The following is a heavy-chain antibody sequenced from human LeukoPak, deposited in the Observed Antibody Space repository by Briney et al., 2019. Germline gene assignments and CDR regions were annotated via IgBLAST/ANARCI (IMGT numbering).Heavy chain of an antibody. D-gene: IGHD2-2*01. V-gene: IGHV3-23*01. CDR2: ISGSGGST. J-gene: IGHJ4*02. Sequence: WGSLRLSCAASGFTFSSYAMSWVRQVPGKGLEWVSAISGSGGSTYYADSVKGRFTISRDNSKNALYLQMNSLRAEDTAVYYCAKDKRNVVVPAADADYWGQGTLVTVSS. CDR1: GFTFSSYA. CDR3: AKDKRNVVVPAADADY.